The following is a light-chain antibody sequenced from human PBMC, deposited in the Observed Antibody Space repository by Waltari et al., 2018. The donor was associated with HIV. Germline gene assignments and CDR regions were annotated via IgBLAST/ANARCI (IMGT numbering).Light chain of an antibody. CDR2: DDS. V-gene: IGLV3-21*02. CDR1: NIGRKS. J-gene: IGLJ1*01. CDR3: QVWDSSSDHHYV. Sequence: SYVLTQPPSVSVAPGQTARITCGGNNIGRKSVHWYQQKPGQAPVLVVYDDSDRPSGIPERFSGSKSGNTATLTICRVEAGDEADYYCQVWDSSSDHHYVFGTGTKVTVL.